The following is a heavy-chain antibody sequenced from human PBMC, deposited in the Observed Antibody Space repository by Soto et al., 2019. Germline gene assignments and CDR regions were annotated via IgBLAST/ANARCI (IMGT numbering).Heavy chain of an antibody. Sequence: PGESLKISCKASGYSFSDSDYWIAWVRQIPGKGLEWMGIIYPGDSDTRYSPSFQGQVTISADKSISTAYLQWSSLKASDTAMYYCARASGSGSYYSPADSWGQGTLVTVSS. CDR1: GYSFSDSDYW. CDR2: IYPGDSDT. J-gene: IGHJ4*02. CDR3: ARASGSGSYYSPADS. V-gene: IGHV5-51*01. D-gene: IGHD3-10*01.